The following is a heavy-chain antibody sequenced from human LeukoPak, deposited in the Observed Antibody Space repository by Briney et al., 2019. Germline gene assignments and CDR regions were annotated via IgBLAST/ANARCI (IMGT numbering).Heavy chain of an antibody. V-gene: IGHV1-69*05. CDR3: ARDLRDRGVRFSEY. CDR2: IIPIYGTP. D-gene: IGHD3-10*01. CDR1: GGTFSSKA. J-gene: IGHJ4*02. Sequence: ASVKVSCKASGGTFSSKAISWVRQAPGQGLEWMGGIIPIYGTPNYAQKFQDRVTITTDESTTTAYMEVSSLRSDDTAVYYCARDLRDRGVRFSEYWGQGTLVTVSS.